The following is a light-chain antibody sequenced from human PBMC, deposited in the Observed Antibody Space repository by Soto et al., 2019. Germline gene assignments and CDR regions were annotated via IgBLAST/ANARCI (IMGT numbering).Light chain of an antibody. J-gene: IGKJ4*01. CDR3: LQDYNHLT. CDR1: QAIRND. Sequence: AIQMTQSPSSLSASVGDRVTITCRASQAIRNDLGWYQQKPGKAPKLLIYAASNLQSGVPSRFSGSGSGTHFTLTISNLQPEDFATYYCLQDYNHLTFGGGTKVEIK. CDR2: AAS. V-gene: IGKV1-6*01.